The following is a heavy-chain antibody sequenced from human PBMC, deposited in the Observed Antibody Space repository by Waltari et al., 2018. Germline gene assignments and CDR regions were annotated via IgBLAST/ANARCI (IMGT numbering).Heavy chain of an antibody. CDR1: GGTFSSYT. CDR2: IIHIRGIA. D-gene: IGHD5-18*01. CDR3: ARVGTAMAKGFDY. J-gene: IGHJ4*02. V-gene: IGHV1-69*02. Sequence: QVQLVQSGAEVKKPGSSVKVSCKASGGTFSSYTISWVRQAPGQGLEWMGRIIHIRGIANYAQKFQGRVTITADKSTSTAYMELSSLRSEDTAVYYCARVGTAMAKGFDYWGQGTLVTVSS.